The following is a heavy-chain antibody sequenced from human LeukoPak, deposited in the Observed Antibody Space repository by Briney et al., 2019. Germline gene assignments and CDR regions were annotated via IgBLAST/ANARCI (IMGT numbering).Heavy chain of an antibody. CDR3: ARVLAFGGYSPYMDV. CDR2: ISSSSSYI. D-gene: IGHD3-22*01. J-gene: IGHJ6*03. CDR1: GFTFSSYS. V-gene: IGHV3-21*01. Sequence: GGSLRHSCAASGFTFSSYSMNWVRQAPGKGLEWVSSISSSSSYIYYADSVKGRFTISRDNAKNSLYLQMNSLRAEDTAVYYCARVLAFGGYSPYMDVWGKGTTVTVSS.